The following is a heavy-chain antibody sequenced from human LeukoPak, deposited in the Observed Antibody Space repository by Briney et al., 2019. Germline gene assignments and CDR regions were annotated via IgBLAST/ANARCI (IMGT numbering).Heavy chain of an antibody. V-gene: IGHV1-69*06. CDR3: ARDGEVSLRYCDWLLY. Sequence: ASVKVSCKASGGTFTSYTSSWVRQSPGQRVEWMGGMIAIFGTTNYAQKFQGRVTITADKSTSTTYMELSSLRSEDTVVYYCARDGEVSLRYCDWLLYWGQGPLVTVTA. D-gene: IGHD3-9*01. CDR2: MIAIFGTT. J-gene: IGHJ4*02. CDR1: GGTFTSYT.